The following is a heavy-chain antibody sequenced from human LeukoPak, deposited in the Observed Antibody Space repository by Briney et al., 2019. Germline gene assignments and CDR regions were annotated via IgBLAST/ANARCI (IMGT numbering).Heavy chain of an antibody. D-gene: IGHD2-15*01. CDR1: GFTFTNYY. Sequence: TGGSQRLSCAVSGFTFTNYYMSWVRQAPGKGLEWVANINQVGTETFYVDSVKGRFTISRDNAKNSRYLQMSSLRAEDTAVYYCAQLLLRGPTAWGQGTLVTVSS. J-gene: IGHJ4*02. CDR3: AQLLLRGPTA. CDR2: INQVGTET. V-gene: IGHV3-7*01.